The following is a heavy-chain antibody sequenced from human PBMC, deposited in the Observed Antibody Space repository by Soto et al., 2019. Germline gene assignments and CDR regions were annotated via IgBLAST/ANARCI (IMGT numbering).Heavy chain of an antibody. D-gene: IGHD2-2*01. Sequence: GASVKVSCKASGYTFTSYGIIWVRQAPGQGLEWMGWISAYNGNTNYAQKLQGRVTMTTDTSTSTAYMELRSLRSDDTAVYYCARDFVVPAAMSWFDPWGQGTLVTVSS. V-gene: IGHV1-18*01. CDR2: ISAYNGNT. CDR3: ARDFVVPAAMSWFDP. J-gene: IGHJ5*02. CDR1: GYTFTSYG.